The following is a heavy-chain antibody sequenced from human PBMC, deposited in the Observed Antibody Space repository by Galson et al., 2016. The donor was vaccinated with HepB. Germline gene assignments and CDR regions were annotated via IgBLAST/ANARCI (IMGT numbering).Heavy chain of an antibody. J-gene: IGHJ3*02. Sequence: LRLSCAASGFTFTSFAMNWFRQAPGKGLEWVSGISGDGGSTYFADSVKGRFTISRDNSKNTVDLQMDSLRAEDTAVYYCAGSYSGRKGASDIWGQGTMVTVSS. V-gene: IGHV3-23*01. CDR1: GFTFTSFA. D-gene: IGHD1-26*01. CDR3: AGSYSGRKGASDI. CDR2: ISGDGGST.